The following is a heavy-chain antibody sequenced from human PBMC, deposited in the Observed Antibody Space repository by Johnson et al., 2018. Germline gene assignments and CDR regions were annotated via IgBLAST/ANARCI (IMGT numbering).Heavy chain of an antibody. CDR3: ASDKAVAHDAFDI. CDR2: IWYDGSNK. J-gene: IGHJ3*02. V-gene: IGHV3-33*01. Sequence: QERLGESGGGVVQPGRSLRLSCAASGFTFSSYGIHWVRQAPGKGLEWLALIWYDGSNKYYADSVRGRFTISRDNSKNTLFLQMNSLRAEDTGVYYCASDKAVAHDAFDIWGQGTMVTVSS. D-gene: IGHD6-19*01. CDR1: GFTFSSYG.